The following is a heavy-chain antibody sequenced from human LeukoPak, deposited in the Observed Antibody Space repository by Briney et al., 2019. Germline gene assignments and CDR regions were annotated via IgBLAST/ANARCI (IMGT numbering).Heavy chain of an antibody. CDR1: GYTFTSYD. Sequence: ASVKASCKASGYTFTSYDINWVRQATGQGLEGMGWMNPNSGNKYYAQKFQERATMTRNTSISTAYMELSSQRSEDTAVYYCARKDYPSCYYVYYYYYGMDVWGQGTTVTVSS. CDR2: MNPNSGNK. D-gene: IGHD3-22*01. J-gene: IGHJ6*02. CDR3: ARKDYPSCYYVYYYYYGMDV. V-gene: IGHV1-8*01.